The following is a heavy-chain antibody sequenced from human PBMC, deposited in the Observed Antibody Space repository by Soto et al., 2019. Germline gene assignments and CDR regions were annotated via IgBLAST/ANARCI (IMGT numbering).Heavy chain of an antibody. V-gene: IGHV1-69*13. Sequence: SVKVSCKASGGTFSSYAISWVRQAPGQGLEWMGGIIPIFGTANYAQKFQGRVTITADESTSTAYMELSSLRSEDTAVYYCAREWRYSSSRMGAFDPWGQGTLVTVS. CDR3: AREWRYSSSRMGAFDP. CDR2: IIPIFGTA. CDR1: GGTFSSYA. D-gene: IGHD6-13*01. J-gene: IGHJ5*02.